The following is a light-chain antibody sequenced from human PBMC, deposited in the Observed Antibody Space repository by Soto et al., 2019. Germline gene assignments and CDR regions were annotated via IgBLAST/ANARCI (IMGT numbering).Light chain of an antibody. CDR2: EVR. J-gene: IGLJ3*02. V-gene: IGLV2-14*01. CDR3: CSYTSSSIRV. CDR1: SSDVGGYNH. Sequence: QSALTQPASVSGSPGQSITISCTGTSSDVGGYNHVSWYQQHPGKAPKLIIYEVRNRPSGVSNRLSGSKSGNTASLTISGFQADDEADYYCCSYTSSSIRVFGGGTKVTVL.